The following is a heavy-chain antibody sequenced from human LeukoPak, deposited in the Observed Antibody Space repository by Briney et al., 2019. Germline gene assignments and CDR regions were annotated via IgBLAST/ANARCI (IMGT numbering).Heavy chain of an antibody. Sequence: PSEALSLTCGVYGGTFSGNYWSWIRQPPGKGLEWVGEINDSGSTNHNPSLKSRVTIRVATSKNHFSLKLSSVTAADTAVYYGARGPPPGDRFDYWGQGTLVTVSS. CDR3: ARGPPPGDRFDY. D-gene: IGHD4-17*01. J-gene: IGHJ4*02. CDR2: INDSGST. CDR1: GGTFSGNY. V-gene: IGHV4-34*01.